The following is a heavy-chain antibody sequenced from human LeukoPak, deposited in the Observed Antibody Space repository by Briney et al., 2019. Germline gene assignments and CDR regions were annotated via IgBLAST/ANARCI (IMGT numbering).Heavy chain of an antibody. CDR1: GYSISSGYY. J-gene: IGHJ4*02. CDR3: ARKLWSYYFDY. Sequence: SETLSLTCTVSGYSISSGYYWGWIRQPPGKGLEWIGSIYYSGSTYYNPSLKSRVTISIDTSKNQFSLKLNSVAAADTAVYYCARKLWSYYFDYWGQGTLVTVSS. CDR2: IYYSGST. D-gene: IGHD3-10*01. V-gene: IGHV4-38-2*02.